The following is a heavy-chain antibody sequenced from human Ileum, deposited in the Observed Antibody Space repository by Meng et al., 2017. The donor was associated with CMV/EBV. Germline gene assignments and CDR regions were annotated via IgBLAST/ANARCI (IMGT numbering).Heavy chain of an antibody. D-gene: IGHD2-15*01. Sequence: QVQLVGSGGGGVQPGGSLGLSCAGFGFSFSPLGMHWVRQAPGKGLEWVAFVRPDGTNEYYADSVKGRSTISRDNSNNMLYLQMNSLSAEDTAVYYCAKWRYDSGGSHWGQGTLVTVSS. CDR2: VRPDGTNE. CDR1: GFSFSPLG. CDR3: AKWRYDSGGSH. V-gene: IGHV3-30*02. J-gene: IGHJ4*02.